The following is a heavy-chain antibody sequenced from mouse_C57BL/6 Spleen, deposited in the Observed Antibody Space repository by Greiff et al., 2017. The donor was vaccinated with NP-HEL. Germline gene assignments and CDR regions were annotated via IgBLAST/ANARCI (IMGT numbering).Heavy chain of an antibody. CDR3: AKHGVVGGDGYVDV. CDR1: GFSLTSYG. CDR2: IWGGGST. Sequence: VQRVESGPGLVAPSQSLSITCTVSGFSLTSYGVAWVRQPPGKGLEWLGVIWGGGSTNYNSALMSRLSISQDNSKSQVVLKMISLQTDDTARYYCAKHGVVGGDGYVDVWGTGTTVTVSS. V-gene: IGHV2-9*01. J-gene: IGHJ1*03. D-gene: IGHD1-1*01.